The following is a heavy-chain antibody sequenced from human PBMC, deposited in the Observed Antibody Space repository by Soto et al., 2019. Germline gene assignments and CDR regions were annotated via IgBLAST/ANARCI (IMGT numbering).Heavy chain of an antibody. V-gene: IGHV4-30-4*08. D-gene: IGHD3-10*01. CDR1: GGSISSGGYY. CDR3: ARGTYGSGSYYRDYYGMDV. J-gene: IGHJ6*02. CDR2: IYYSGST. Sequence: PSETLSLTCTVSGGSISSGGYYWSWIRQHPGKGLEWIGYIYYSGSTYYNPSLKSRVTISVDTSKNQFSLKLSSVTAADTAVYYCARGTYGSGSYYRDYYGMDVWGQGTTVTVSS.